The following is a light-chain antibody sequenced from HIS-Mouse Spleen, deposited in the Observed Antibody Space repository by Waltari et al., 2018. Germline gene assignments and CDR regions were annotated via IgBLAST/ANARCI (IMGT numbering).Light chain of an antibody. CDR2: GAS. CDR3: QQRSNWPPT. Sequence: EIVLTQSPGTLSLSPGERATLSCRASQSVSSSYLAWYQQKPGQAPRLFIYGASSRATGIPDRFSGSGSGTDFTLTISRLEPEDFAVYYCQQRSNWPPTFGQGTKVEIK. V-gene: IGKV3D-20*02. J-gene: IGKJ1*01. CDR1: QSVSSSY.